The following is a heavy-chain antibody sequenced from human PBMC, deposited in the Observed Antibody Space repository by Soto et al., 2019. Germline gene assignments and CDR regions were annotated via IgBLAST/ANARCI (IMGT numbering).Heavy chain of an antibody. V-gene: IGHV1-18*01. CDR3: ARVLPPFDP. J-gene: IGHJ5*02. CDR2: INAYNGNT. Sequence: QVRLVQSGVEGKKPGASVKVSCKASGYTFTSYGISWVRQAPGQGLEWMGWINAYNGNTNYAQKLQGRVTMTTDTSTSTASMELRSLRSDDTAVYYCARVLPPFDPWGQGNLVTVSS. CDR1: GYTFTSYG.